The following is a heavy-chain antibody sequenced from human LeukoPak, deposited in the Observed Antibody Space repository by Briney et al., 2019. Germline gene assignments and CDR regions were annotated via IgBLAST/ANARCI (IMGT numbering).Heavy chain of an antibody. Sequence: PGGSLRLSCAASGFTLSSYAMSWVRQAPGKGLEWVSAISGSGGSTYYADSVKGRFTIPRDNSKNTLYLQMNSLRAADTAVYYCALGYCSSTSCFGFDYWGPGTLVAVSS. D-gene: IGHD2-2*01. V-gene: IGHV3-23*01. J-gene: IGHJ4*02. CDR1: GFTLSSYA. CDR3: ALGYCSSTSCFGFDY. CDR2: ISGSGGST.